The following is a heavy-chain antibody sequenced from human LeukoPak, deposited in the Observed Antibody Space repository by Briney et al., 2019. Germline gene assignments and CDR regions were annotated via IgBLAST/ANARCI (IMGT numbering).Heavy chain of an antibody. CDR3: ARRPGN. Sequence: GGSLRLSCVASGFAVGSNYMSWDRQAPGKGLEWVSLIYSGGAIRYADSVKGRFTISRDSSKNTLFLQMNDLTVEDTARYYCARRPGNWGQGILVTVSS. J-gene: IGHJ4*02. D-gene: IGHD1-14*01. V-gene: IGHV3-53*01. CDR1: GFAVGSNY. CDR2: IYSGGAI.